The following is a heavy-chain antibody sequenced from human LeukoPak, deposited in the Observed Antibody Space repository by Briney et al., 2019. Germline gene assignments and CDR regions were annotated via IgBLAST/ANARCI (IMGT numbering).Heavy chain of an antibody. J-gene: IGHJ4*02. CDR1: GFTFSSYA. V-gene: IGHV3-30*04. CDR2: ISYDGSNK. Sequence: GGSLRLSCAASGFTFSSYAMYWVRQAPGKGLEWVAVISYDGSNKYYADSVKGRFTISRDNSKNTLYLQMNSLRAEDTAVYYCARDGGPVIVTFDYWGQGTLVTVSS. D-gene: IGHD3-10*01. CDR3: ARDGGPVIVTFDY.